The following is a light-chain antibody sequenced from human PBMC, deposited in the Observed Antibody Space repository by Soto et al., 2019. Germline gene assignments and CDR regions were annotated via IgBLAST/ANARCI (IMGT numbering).Light chain of an antibody. J-gene: IGKJ1*01. CDR2: DAS. CDR1: QNINTN. CDR3: QQRGNWPRTWA. Sequence: EIVLTQAPVTLSLSPGEGATLSCKASQNINTNLGWYQQKPGQAPRLLIYDASLRATGIPARFTGSGSGTEFPLPIHRLEPEDFSVYYCQQRGNWPRTWAFGQGTKVEVK. V-gene: IGKV3-11*01.